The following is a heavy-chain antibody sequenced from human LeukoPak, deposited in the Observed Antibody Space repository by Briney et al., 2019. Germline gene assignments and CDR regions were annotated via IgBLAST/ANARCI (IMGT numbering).Heavy chain of an antibody. J-gene: IGHJ4*02. V-gene: IGHV1-2*04. CDR2: INPNSGGT. Sequence: GASVKVSCKASGYTFTGYYMHWVRQAPGQGLEWMGWINPNSGGTNYAQKFQGWVTMTRDTSISTAYMELSRLRSDDTAVYYCARDGDYYDSSGYFSFDYWGQGTLVTVSS. D-gene: IGHD3-22*01. CDR1: GYTFTGYY. CDR3: ARDGDYYDSSGYFSFDY.